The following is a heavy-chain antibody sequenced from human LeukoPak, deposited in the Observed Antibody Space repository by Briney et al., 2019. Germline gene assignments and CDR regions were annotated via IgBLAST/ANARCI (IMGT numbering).Heavy chain of an antibody. J-gene: IGHJ4*02. Sequence: SVKVSCKASGYTFTSYAISWVRQAPGQGLEWMGRIIPILGIANYAQKFQGRVTITADKSTSTAYMELSSLRSEDTAVYYCARSPFGCSSNSCSPSGYSYGYGFDYWGQGTLVTVSS. CDR1: GYTFTSYA. D-gene: IGHD5-18*01. CDR3: ARSPFGCSSNSCSPSGYSYGYGFDY. V-gene: IGHV1-69*04. CDR2: IIPILGIA.